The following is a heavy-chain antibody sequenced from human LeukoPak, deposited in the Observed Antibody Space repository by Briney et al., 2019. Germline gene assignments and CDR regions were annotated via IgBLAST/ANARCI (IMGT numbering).Heavy chain of an antibody. CDR1: GGSFSGYH. D-gene: IGHD3-3*01. CDR3: ARGGLITIFGVVTYNWFDP. J-gene: IGHJ5*02. Sequence: PSETLSLTCAVYGGSFSGYHWSWIRQPPGKGLEWIGEINHSGSTNYNPSLKSRVTISVDTSKNQFSLKLSSVTAADTAVYYCARGGLITIFGVVTYNWFDPWGQGTLVTVSS. V-gene: IGHV4-34*01. CDR2: INHSGST.